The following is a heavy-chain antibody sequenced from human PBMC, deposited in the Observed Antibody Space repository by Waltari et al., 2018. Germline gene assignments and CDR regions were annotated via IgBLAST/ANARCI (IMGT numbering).Heavy chain of an antibody. CDR2: INHSVST. CDR1: GGSFSGYY. J-gene: IGHJ4*02. CDR3: ARGRLQYYYDSSGYHWGY. Sequence: QVQLQQWGAGLLKPSETLSLTCAVHGGSFSGYYWSWIRQPPGKGLEWIGEINHSVSTNYNPSLKSRVTISVDTSKNQFSLKLSSVTAADTAVYYCARGRLQYYYDSSGYHWGYWGQGTLVTVSS. V-gene: IGHV4-34*01. D-gene: IGHD3-22*01.